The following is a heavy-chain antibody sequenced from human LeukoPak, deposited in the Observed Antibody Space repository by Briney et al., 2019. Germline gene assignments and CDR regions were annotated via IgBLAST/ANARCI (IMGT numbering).Heavy chain of an antibody. CDR1: GFSIINSGVG. J-gene: IGHJ3*01. Sequence: SGPTLVNPTQTLTLTCTFSGFSIINSGVGVGWIRQPPGKALEWLALIYWDDDKRYSPSLTTRLTVTKDTSKDQVVLTLTNMDPVDTATYYCAHSAASNSRNDPFDFWGQGTMVTVSS. CDR3: AHSAASNSRNDPFDF. V-gene: IGHV2-5*02. D-gene: IGHD2-15*01. CDR2: IYWDDDK.